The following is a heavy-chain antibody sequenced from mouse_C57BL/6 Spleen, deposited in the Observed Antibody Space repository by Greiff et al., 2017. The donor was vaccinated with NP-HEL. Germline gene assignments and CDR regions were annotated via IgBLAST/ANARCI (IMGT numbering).Heavy chain of an antibody. Sequence: DVQLVESGGGLVKPGGSLKLSCAASGFTFSSYAMSWVRQTPEKRLEWVATISDGGSYTYYPDNVKGRFTISRDNAKNNLYLQMSHLKSEDTAMYYCARDDGYYPMDYWGQGTSVTVSS. J-gene: IGHJ4*01. CDR1: GFTFSSYA. D-gene: IGHD2-3*01. V-gene: IGHV5-4*01. CDR2: ISDGGSYT. CDR3: ARDDGYYPMDY.